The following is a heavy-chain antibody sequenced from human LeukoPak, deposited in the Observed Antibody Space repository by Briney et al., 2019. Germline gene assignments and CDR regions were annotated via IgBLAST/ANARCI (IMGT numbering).Heavy chain of an antibody. CDR1: GFTFNNYA. D-gene: IGHD1-14*01. CDR2: VSGDGQRT. V-gene: IGHV3-23*01. Sequence: PGRSLRLSCAASGFTFNNYAMNWVRQTPGKGLQWVSAVSGDGQRTFYADSVKGRFTIFRDNSMNTLSLQMNSLRVEDTAVYYCAKEQDNLLLLSHFDSWGQGILVTVSA. J-gene: IGHJ4*02. CDR3: AKEQDNLLLLSHFDS.